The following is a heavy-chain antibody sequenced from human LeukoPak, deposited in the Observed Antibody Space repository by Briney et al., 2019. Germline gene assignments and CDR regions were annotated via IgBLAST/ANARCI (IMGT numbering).Heavy chain of an antibody. Sequence: PGGSLRLSCAASGFTLSGYWIHWVRQAPGKGLVWVARINPDGSITSYADSVKGRFTISRDNAKNTLYLQMNSLRAEDTAVYYCARDFHGDDDYWGEGTLVTVSS. CDR2: INPDGSIT. CDR3: ARDFHGDDDY. J-gene: IGHJ4*02. V-gene: IGHV3-74*01. D-gene: IGHD4-17*01. CDR1: GFTLSGYW.